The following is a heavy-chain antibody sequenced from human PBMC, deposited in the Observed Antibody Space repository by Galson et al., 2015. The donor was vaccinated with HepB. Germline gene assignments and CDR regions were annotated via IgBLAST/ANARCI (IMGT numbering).Heavy chain of an antibody. CDR2: IIPIFGTA. J-gene: IGHJ2*01. Sequence: SVKVSCKASGGTFSSYAISWVRQAPGQGLEWMGGIIPIFGTANYAQKFQGRVTITADGSTSTAYMELSSLRSEDTAVYYCARAPPSGSYYVWYFDLWGRGTLVTVSS. CDR1: GGTFSSYA. D-gene: IGHD1-26*01. CDR3: ARAPPSGSYYVWYFDL. V-gene: IGHV1-69*13.